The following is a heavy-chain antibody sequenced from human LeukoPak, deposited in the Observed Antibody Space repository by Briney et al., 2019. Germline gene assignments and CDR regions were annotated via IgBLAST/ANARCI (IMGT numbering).Heavy chain of an antibody. D-gene: IGHD3-10*01. CDR2: ISGSGGST. J-gene: IGHJ4*02. CDR1: GFTFSSYA. Sequence: GGSLRLFCAASGFTFSSYAMSWVRQAPGKGLEWVSAISGSGGSTYYADSVKGRFTISRDNSKNTLYLQMNSLRAEDTAVYYCAKILLWFGELYDYWGQGTLVTVSS. CDR3: AKILLWFGELYDY. V-gene: IGHV3-23*01.